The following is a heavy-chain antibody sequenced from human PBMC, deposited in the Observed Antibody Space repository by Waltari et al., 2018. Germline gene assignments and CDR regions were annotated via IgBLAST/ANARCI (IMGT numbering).Heavy chain of an antibody. Sequence: EVQLVESGGGLVKPGGSLRLSCAASGFTFSSYNMNWVRQAPGKGLEWVSSISSSSCYTHYADSVKGRFTISRDNAKNSLYLQMNSLRAEDTAVYYCATGGWGFYFDYWGPGTLVTVSS. CDR3: ATGGWGFYFDY. V-gene: IGHV3-21*01. J-gene: IGHJ4*02. CDR2: ISSSSCYT. CDR1: GFTFSSYN. D-gene: IGHD7-27*01.